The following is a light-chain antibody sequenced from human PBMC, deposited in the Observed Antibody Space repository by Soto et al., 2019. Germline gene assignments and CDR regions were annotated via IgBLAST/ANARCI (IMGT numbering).Light chain of an antibody. Sequence: EIILTQSPATLYVSPGERATLPFRASQSLTSNLAWYQQRPGQAPRLLIYDTPTRATDIPARFSGSGSGTEFTLTIASLQSEDFAVYYCQQYNHWPRMLSFGGGTRV. J-gene: IGKJ4*01. CDR3: QQYNHWPRMLS. V-gene: IGKV3-15*01. CDR2: DTP. CDR1: QSLTSN.